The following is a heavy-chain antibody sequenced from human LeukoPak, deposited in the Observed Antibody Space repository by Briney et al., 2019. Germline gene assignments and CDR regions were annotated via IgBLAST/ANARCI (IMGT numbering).Heavy chain of an antibody. J-gene: IGHJ4*02. V-gene: IGHV4-38-2*01. CDR1: GYSISSGYY. D-gene: IGHD6-6*01. CDR2: IYHSGST. Sequence: SETLSLTCAVSGYSISSGYYWGWIRQPPGKGLEWIGSIYHSGSTYYNPSLKSRVTISVDTSKNQFSLKLSSVTAADTAVYYCARTYSSSSSGFDYWGQGTLVTVSS. CDR3: ARTYSSSSSGFDY.